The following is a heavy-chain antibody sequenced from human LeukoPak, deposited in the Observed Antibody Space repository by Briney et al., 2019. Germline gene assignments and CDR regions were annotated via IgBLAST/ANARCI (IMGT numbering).Heavy chain of an antibody. J-gene: IGHJ4*02. CDR2: ISSSSSYI. D-gene: IGHD5-24*01. Sequence: GGSLRLSCAASGCTFSSYSMNWVRQAPGKGLEWVSSISSSSSYIYYADSVKGRFTISRDNAKNSLYLQMNSLRAEDTAVYYCARDARWLQPKCYFDYWGQGTLVTVSS. CDR1: GCTFSSYS. V-gene: IGHV3-21*01. CDR3: ARDARWLQPKCYFDY.